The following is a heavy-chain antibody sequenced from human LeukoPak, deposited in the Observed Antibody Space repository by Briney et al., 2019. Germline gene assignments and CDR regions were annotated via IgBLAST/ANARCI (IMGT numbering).Heavy chain of an antibody. CDR1: GFTFSSHW. CDR2: INQDGSEK. V-gene: IGHV3-7*02. CDR3: ARSRWCSY. J-gene: IGHJ4*02. D-gene: IGHD2-21*01. Sequence: PGGSLRLSCAASGFTFSSHWMSWVRQAPGKGLECVASINQDGSEKYSMDSVKGRFTISRDNAKNSLYLQMNSLRAEDTAVYYCARSRWCSYWGQGTLVTVSS.